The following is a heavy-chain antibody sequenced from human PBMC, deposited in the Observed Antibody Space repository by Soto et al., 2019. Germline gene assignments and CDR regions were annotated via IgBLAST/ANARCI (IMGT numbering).Heavy chain of an antibody. D-gene: IGHD2-15*01. CDR1: GFTFSSYA. J-gene: IGHJ6*02. V-gene: IGHV3-30-3*01. CDR3: ARDRGHCSGGSCYSADYYYGMDV. CDR2: ISYDGSNK. Sequence: GGSLRLSCAASGFTFSSYAMHWVRQAPGKGLEWVAVISYDGSNKYYADSVKGRFTISRDNSKNTLYLQMNSLRAEDTAVYYCARDRGHCSGGSCYSADYYYGMDVWGQGTTVTVSS.